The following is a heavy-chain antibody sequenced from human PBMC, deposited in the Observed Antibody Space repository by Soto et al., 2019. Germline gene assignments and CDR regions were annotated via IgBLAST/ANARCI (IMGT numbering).Heavy chain of an antibody. CDR3: ASVLVVGASYYAMDV. D-gene: IGHD1-26*01. J-gene: IGHJ6*02. CDR2: ISYDGSNK. V-gene: IGHV3-30-3*01. Sequence: QVQLVESGGGVVQPGRSLRLSCAASGFTFSSYAMHWVRQAPGKGLEWVAVISYDGSNKYYADSVKGRFTISRDNSKNTLYLQITSLRAEDTAVYYGASVLVVGASYYAMDVWGQGTTVTVSS. CDR1: GFTFSSYA.